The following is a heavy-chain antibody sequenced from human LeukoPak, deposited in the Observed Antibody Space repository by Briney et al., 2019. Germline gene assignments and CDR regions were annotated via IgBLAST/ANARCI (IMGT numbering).Heavy chain of an antibody. J-gene: IGHJ3*02. V-gene: IGHV3-13*01. D-gene: IGHD6-19*01. CDR2: IGTAGDT. CDR1: GFTFSSYD. Sequence: SGGSLRLSCAASGFTFSSYDMHWVRQATGKGLEWDSAIGTAGDTYYPGSVKGRFTISRENAKNSLYLQMNSLRAGDTAVYYCARGSSGSGDAFDIWGQGTMVTVSS. CDR3: ARGSSGSGDAFDI.